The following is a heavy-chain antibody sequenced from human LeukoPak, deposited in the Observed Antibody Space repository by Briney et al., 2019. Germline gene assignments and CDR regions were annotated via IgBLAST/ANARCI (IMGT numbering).Heavy chain of an antibody. J-gene: IGHJ4*02. CDR3: ARLLAAAKTDYFDY. Sequence: TSETLSLTCTVSGGSISSSSYYWAWIRQPPGKGLGWMGSVDYSGTTYYNPYLKSRLTISVDTSKNQFSLKLSSVTAADTAVYYCARLLAAAKTDYFDYWGQGFLVTVSS. V-gene: IGHV4-39*01. D-gene: IGHD6-13*01. CDR1: GGSISSSSYY. CDR2: VDYSGTT.